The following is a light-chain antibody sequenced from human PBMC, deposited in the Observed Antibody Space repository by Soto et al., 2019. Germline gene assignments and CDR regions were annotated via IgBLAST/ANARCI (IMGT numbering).Light chain of an antibody. Sequence: QSVLTQPPSVSAAPGQKVTISCSGSSSSIGNNYVSWYQQLPGTAPTLLIYEDDKRPAGIPDRFSGTQSGTSATLGITGLQTGDEAAYYCGTWETSLRSVVIFGGGTKVTVL. CDR2: EDD. CDR1: SSSIGNNY. V-gene: IGLV1-51*02. J-gene: IGLJ2*01. CDR3: GTWETSLRSVVI.